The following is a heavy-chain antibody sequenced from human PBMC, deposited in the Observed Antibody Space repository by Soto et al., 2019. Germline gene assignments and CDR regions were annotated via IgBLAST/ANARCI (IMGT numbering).Heavy chain of an antibody. J-gene: IGHJ6*02. CDR3: ARDGYYYDSSGYYPKTENNYYYYYGMDV. Sequence: ASVKVSCKASGYTFTSYGISWVRQAPGQGLEWMGWISAYNGNTNYAQKLQGRVTMTTDTSTSTAYMELRSLRSDDTAVYYCARDGYYYDSSGYYPKTENNYYYYYGMDVWGQGTTVTVS. V-gene: IGHV1-18*04. CDR1: GYTFTSYG. D-gene: IGHD3-22*01. CDR2: ISAYNGNT.